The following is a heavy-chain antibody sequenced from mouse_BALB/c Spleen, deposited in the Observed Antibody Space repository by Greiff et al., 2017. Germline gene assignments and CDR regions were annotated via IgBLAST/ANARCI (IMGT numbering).Heavy chain of an antibody. CDR2: IWSGGST. CDR1: GFSLTSYG. J-gene: IGHJ4*01. Sequence: QVQLKESGPGLVQPSQSLSITCTVSGFSLTSYGVHWVRQSPGKGLEWLGVIWSGGSTDYNAAFISRLSISKDNSKSQVFFKMNSLQANDTAIYYCARNTQIYYAACYAMDYWGQGTSVTVSS. CDR3: ARNTQIYYAACYAMDY. D-gene: IGHD2-1*01. V-gene: IGHV2-2*02.